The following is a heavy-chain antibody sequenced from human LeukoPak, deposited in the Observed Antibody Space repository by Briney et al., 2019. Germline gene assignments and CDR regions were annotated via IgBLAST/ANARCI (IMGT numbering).Heavy chain of an antibody. CDR3: ARYTEYSSGWYFDY. J-gene: IGHJ4*02. D-gene: IGHD6-19*01. V-gene: IGHV4-59*01. CDR1: GGSISSYY. Sequence: SETLSLTCTVSGGSISSYYWSWIRQPAGKGLEWIGYIYYSGSTNYNPSLKSRVTISVDTSKNQFSLKLSSVTAADTAVYYCARYTEYSSGWYFDYWGQGTLVTVSS. CDR2: IYYSGST.